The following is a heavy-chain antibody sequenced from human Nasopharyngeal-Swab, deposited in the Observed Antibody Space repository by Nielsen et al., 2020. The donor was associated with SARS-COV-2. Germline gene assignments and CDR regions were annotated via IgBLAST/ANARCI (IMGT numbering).Heavy chain of an antibody. CDR2: IGTAGDT. CDR3: ARDEAVAQLSYYGMDV. D-gene: IGHD6-19*01. CDR1: GFTFSSYD. J-gene: IGHJ6*02. V-gene: IGHV3-13*01. Sequence: GGSLRLSCAASGFTFSSYDMHWVRQATGKGLEWVSAIGTAGDTYYPGSVKGRFTISRENAKNSLYLQMNSLRAGDTAVYYCARDEAVAQLSYYGMDVWGQGTTVTVSS.